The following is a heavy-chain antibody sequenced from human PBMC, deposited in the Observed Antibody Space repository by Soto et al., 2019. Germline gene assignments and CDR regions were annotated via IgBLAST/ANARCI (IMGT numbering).Heavy chain of an antibody. CDR1: GFTFGDYA. Sequence: PGGSLRLSCTASGFTFGDYAMSWFRQAPGKGLEWVGFIRSKAYGGTTEYAASVKGRFTISRDDSKSIAYLQMNSLKTEDTAVYYCNQWLVLHRAIIDYWGQGTLVTVSS. J-gene: IGHJ4*02. CDR3: NQWLVLHRAIIDY. CDR2: IRSKAYGGTT. V-gene: IGHV3-49*03. D-gene: IGHD6-19*01.